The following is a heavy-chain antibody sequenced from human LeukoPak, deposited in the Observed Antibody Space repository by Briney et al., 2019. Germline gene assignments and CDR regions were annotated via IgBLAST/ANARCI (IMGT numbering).Heavy chain of an antibody. D-gene: IGHD6-13*01. CDR3: ARHRGPAAGRFDP. V-gene: IGHV4-38-2*01. CDR1: GYSISSGYY. J-gene: IGHJ5*02. CDR2: IYHSEST. Sequence: SETLSLTCAVSGYSISSGYYWGWIRQPPGKGLEWIGCIYHSESTYYNPSLKSRVTISVDTSKNHFSLRLSSVTAADTAVYYCARHRGPAAGRFDPWGQGTLVTVSS.